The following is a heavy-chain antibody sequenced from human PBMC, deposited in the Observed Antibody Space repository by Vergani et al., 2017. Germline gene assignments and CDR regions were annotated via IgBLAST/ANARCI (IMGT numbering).Heavy chain of an antibody. CDR1: GCTLTELS. J-gene: IGHJ6*02. Sequence: QVQLVQSGAEVKKPGASVKVSCKVSGCTLTELSMHWVRQAPGKGLEWMGGFDPEDGETIYAQKFQGRVTMTEDTSTDTAYMELSSLRSEDTAVYYCATGAVPYYYDSSTYGMDVWGQGTTVTVSS. V-gene: IGHV1-24*01. CDR3: ATGAVPYYYDSSTYGMDV. D-gene: IGHD3-22*01. CDR2: FDPEDGET.